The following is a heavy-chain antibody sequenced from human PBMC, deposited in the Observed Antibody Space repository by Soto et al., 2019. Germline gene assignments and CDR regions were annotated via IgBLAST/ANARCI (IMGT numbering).Heavy chain of an antibody. CDR2: IIPLRGIT. CDR1: GGTFSSDS. CDR3: ATTLQQLAYLDY. V-gene: IGHV1-69*02. Sequence: QVQLGQSGAEVKKPGSSVKVSCKASGGTFSSDSISWVRQAPGQGLEWVGRIIPLRGITKYAQKFQGRVAITADKSTITVYMALSSLRSDDTAVYYCATTLQQLAYLDYWGQGTLVTVSS. J-gene: IGHJ4*02. D-gene: IGHD6-13*01.